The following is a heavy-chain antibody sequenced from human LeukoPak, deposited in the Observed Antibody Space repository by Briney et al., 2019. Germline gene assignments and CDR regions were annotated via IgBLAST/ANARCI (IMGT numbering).Heavy chain of an antibody. V-gene: IGHV3-48*03. CDR1: GFTFSSYE. J-gene: IGHJ6*03. Sequence: PGGSLRLSCVASGFTFSSYEMNWVRQAPGKGLEWLSYITSSDSTTHYADSVKGRFTISRDDAKNSLYLQMNSLRAEDTALYYCARGNGYSDSSGWYGDYYYYYMDVWSKGTTVTVSS. D-gene: IGHD6-19*01. CDR3: ARGNGYSDSSGWYGDYYYYYMDV. CDR2: ITSSDSTT.